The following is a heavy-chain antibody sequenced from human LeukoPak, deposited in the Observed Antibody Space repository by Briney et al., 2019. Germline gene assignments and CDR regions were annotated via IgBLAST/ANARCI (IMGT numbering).Heavy chain of an antibody. CDR3: ARYPNYYYGMDV. Sequence: GGSLRLSCAASGFSFSSYGMHWVRQAPGKGLEWVAFIRYDGSNKYYADSVKGRFTISRDNSRNTLYLQMNSLRAEDTAVYYCARYPNYYYGMDVWGQGTTVTVSS. V-gene: IGHV3-30*02. CDR1: GFSFSSYG. CDR2: IRYDGSNK. J-gene: IGHJ6*02. D-gene: IGHD2-15*01.